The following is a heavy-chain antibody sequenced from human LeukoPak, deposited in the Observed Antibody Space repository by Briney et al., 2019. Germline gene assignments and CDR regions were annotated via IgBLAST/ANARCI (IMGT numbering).Heavy chain of an antibody. V-gene: IGHV3-23*01. CDR3: ARGPSGYHNT. J-gene: IGHJ4*02. CDR2: ISGTGGST. Sequence: GGSLRLSCAASGFTFSSYGMSWVRQAPGKGLEWVSAISGTGGSTYYADSVKGRFTISRDNSKNTLYLQMNSLRAEDTAVYYCARGPSGYHNTGGQGTLVTVSS. CDR1: GFTFSSYG. D-gene: IGHD5-12*01.